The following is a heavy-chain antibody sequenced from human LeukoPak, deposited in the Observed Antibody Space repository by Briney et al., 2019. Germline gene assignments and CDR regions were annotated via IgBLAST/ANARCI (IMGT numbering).Heavy chain of an antibody. Sequence: SETLSLTCAVYGGSFSGYYWSWIRQPPGKGLEWIGEINHSGSTNYNPSLKSRVTISVDTSKSQFSLKLSSVTAADTAVYYCARGSSPWDYWGQGTLVTVSS. CDR3: ARGSSPWDY. CDR2: INHSGST. J-gene: IGHJ4*02. D-gene: IGHD6-6*01. V-gene: IGHV4-34*01. CDR1: GGSFSGYY.